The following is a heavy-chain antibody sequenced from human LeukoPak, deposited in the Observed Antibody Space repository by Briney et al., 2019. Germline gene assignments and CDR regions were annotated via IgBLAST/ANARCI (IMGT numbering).Heavy chain of an antibody. CDR2: IYHSGST. Sequence: SETLSLTCAVSGYSISSGYYWGWIRQPPGKGLEWIGSIYHSGSTCYNPSLKSRVTISVDTSKNQFSLKLSSVTAADTAVYYCARQHDYGDYWGQGTLVTVSS. CDR1: GYSISSGYY. V-gene: IGHV4-38-2*01. J-gene: IGHJ4*02. CDR3: ARQHDYGDY.